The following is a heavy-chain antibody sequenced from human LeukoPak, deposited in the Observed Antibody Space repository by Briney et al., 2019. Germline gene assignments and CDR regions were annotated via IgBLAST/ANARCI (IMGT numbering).Heavy chain of an antibody. V-gene: IGHV3-30*13. Sequence: GGSLTLSCPASGFTFSAYGMHWVRQVPGKGPEWVAGISPEGKYKNYADSVGDRVSISRDNSMYIMLLDMQSLRPEDTAVYFCAKEAGRHDAFDIWGPGTGVTVSS. CDR1: GFTFSAYG. CDR3: AKEAGRHDAFDI. D-gene: IGHD6-6*01. CDR2: ISPEGKYK. J-gene: IGHJ3*02.